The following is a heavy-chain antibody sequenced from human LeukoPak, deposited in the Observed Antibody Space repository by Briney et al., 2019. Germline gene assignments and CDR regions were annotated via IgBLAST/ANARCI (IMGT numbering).Heavy chain of an antibody. V-gene: IGHV1-46*04. CDR1: RHTFISYY. Sequence: ASVKVSCKASRHTFISYYMHWVRQAPGQGLEWMGIINPSGGSTSYAQKLQGRVTMTRDTSTSTAYMELSSLRSEDTAVYYCAIAVNSDAFDIWGQGTMVTVSP. J-gene: IGHJ3*02. D-gene: IGHD4-11*01. CDR2: INPSGGST. CDR3: AIAVNSDAFDI.